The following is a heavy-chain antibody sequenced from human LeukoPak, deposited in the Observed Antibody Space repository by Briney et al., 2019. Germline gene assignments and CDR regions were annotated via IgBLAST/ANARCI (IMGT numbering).Heavy chain of an antibody. CDR1: GGSFSGYY. J-gene: IGHJ5*02. CDR3: ARGGNQLLYSWRNWFDP. Sequence: SETLSLTCAVYGGSFSGYYWSWIRQPPGKGLEWIGEINHSGSTNYNPSLKSRVTISVDTSKNQFSLKLSSVTAADTAVYYRARGGNQLLYSWRNWFDPWGQGTLVTVSS. D-gene: IGHD2-2*02. CDR2: INHSGST. V-gene: IGHV4-34*01.